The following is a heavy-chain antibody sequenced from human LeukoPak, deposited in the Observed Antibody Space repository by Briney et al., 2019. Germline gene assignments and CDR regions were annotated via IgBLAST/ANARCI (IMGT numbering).Heavy chain of an antibody. CDR2: ISGSGGST. Sequence: PGGSLRLSCAASGFTFSSYAMSWVRQAPGKGLEWVSAISGSGGSTYYADSVKGRFTISRDNAKNSLSLQMNSLRAEDTAVYYCARDNSGVYWGQGTLVTVSS. J-gene: IGHJ4*02. CDR1: GFTFSSYA. D-gene: IGHD4-23*01. V-gene: IGHV3-23*01. CDR3: ARDNSGVY.